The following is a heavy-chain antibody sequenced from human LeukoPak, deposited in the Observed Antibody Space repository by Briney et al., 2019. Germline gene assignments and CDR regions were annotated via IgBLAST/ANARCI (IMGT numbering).Heavy chain of an antibody. V-gene: IGHV3-21*01. CDR3: ARDDQYCSSTSCYSGWFDP. CDR2: ISSSSSYI. CDR1: GFTFSSYS. D-gene: IGHD2-2*01. J-gene: IGHJ5*02. Sequence: GGSLRLSCAASGFTFSSYSMNWVRQAPGKGLEWVSSISSSSSYIYYADSVKGRFTISRDNAKNSLYLQMNSLRAEDTAVYYCARDDQYCSSTSCYSGWFDPWGQGTLVTVSS.